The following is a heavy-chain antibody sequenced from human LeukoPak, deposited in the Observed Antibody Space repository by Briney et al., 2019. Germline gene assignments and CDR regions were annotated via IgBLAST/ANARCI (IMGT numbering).Heavy chain of an antibody. J-gene: IGHJ4*02. Sequence: PGGSLRLSCAASGFTFSSYGMHWVRQAPGKGLEWVAVISYDGSNKYYADSVKGRFTISRDNSKNTLYLQMNSLRAEDTAVYYCARERSNIVVVVAATLPYYFDYWGQGTLVTVSS. D-gene: IGHD2-15*01. CDR3: ARERSNIVVVVAATLPYYFDY. CDR1: GFTFSSYG. V-gene: IGHV3-30*03. CDR2: ISYDGSNK.